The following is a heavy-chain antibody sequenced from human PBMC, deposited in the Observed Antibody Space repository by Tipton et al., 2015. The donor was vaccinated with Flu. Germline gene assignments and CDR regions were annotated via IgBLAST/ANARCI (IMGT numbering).Heavy chain of an antibody. D-gene: IGHD4-11*01. CDR2: ISHSGRT. CDR3: ARRDYSNYVSDPKSWFDP. Sequence: TLSLTCTVSDYSISSGYYWGWIRQPPGKGLEWIGYISHSGRTYHNPSLKSRVTISIDRSKNQFSLDMRSVTAADMAVYYCARRDYSNYVSDPKSWFDPWGQGTLVAVSS. J-gene: IGHJ5*02. V-gene: IGHV4-38-2*02. CDR1: DYSISSGYY.